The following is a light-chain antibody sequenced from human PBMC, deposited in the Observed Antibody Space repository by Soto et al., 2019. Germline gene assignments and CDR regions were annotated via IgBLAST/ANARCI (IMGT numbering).Light chain of an antibody. Sequence: DIQMTQSPSTLSASVGDRVTITCRASRSIGRLLAWYQQKPGKAPNLLIYDASILEGGVPPRFSGSGSGTEFTLTISSLQADDFATYYCQQYNNLPPWTFGPGTKVEVK. V-gene: IGKV1-5*01. CDR2: DAS. CDR3: QQYNNLPPWT. J-gene: IGKJ1*01. CDR1: RSIGRL.